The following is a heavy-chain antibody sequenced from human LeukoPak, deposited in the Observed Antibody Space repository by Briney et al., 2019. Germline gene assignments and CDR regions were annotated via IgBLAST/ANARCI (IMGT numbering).Heavy chain of an antibody. D-gene: IGHD3-22*01. J-gene: IGHJ4*02. CDR1: RYTFTSYY. V-gene: IGHV1-46*01. CDR2: FNPGGGGT. CDR3: ARGGDYYDSSGYHYAATH. Sequence: ASVKVSCKASRYTFTSYYIHWVRQAPGQGLEWMGIFNPGGGGTSYAQKFQGRVTMTMDTSTSTVYMDLSSLRSEDTAVYYCARGGDYYDSSGYHYAATHWGQGTLVTVSS.